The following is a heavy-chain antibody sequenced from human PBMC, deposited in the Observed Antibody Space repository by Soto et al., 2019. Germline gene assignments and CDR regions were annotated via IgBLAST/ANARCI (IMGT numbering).Heavy chain of an antibody. CDR2: INSDGSST. CDR1: GFTFSSYW. Sequence: GGSLRLSCAASGFTFSSYWMHWVRQAPGKGLVWVSRINSDGSSTSYADSVKGRFTISRDNAKNTLYLQMNSLRAEDTAVYYCAVAVAGPTAIGYWGQGTLVTVPS. CDR3: AVAVAGPTAIGY. V-gene: IGHV3-74*01. D-gene: IGHD6-19*01. J-gene: IGHJ4*02.